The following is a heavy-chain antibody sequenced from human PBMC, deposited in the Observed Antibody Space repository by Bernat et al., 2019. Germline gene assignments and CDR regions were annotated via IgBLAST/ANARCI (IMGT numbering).Heavy chain of an antibody. CDR3: TTETRGVYVGAKWWDEWYFDY. CDR2: IKSKTDGGTT. J-gene: IGHJ4*02. D-gene: IGHD1-26*01. CDR1: GFTFSNAW. V-gene: IGHV3-15*01. Sequence: EVQLVESGGGLVKPGGSLRLSCAASGFTFSNAWMSWVRQAPGKGLEWVGRIKSKTDGGTTDYAAPVKGRFTISRDDSKNTLYLQMNSLKTEDTAVYYCTTETRGVYVGAKWWDEWYFDYWGQGTLVTVSS.